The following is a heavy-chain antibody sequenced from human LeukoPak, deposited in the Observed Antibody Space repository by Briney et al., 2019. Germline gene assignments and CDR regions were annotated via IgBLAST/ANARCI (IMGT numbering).Heavy chain of an antibody. Sequence: GGSLRLSCAASGFSFSDYWMSWVRQAPGEGLEWVANIKQVGSDKYYVGSVKGRFTISRDNAKKSLYLQMNSLRPEDTAVYYCARDDRPSANSRDWFGPWGQGTLVPVSS. D-gene: IGHD2-2*01. J-gene: IGHJ5*02. CDR3: ARDDRPSANSRDWFGP. CDR2: IKQVGSDK. CDR1: GFSFSDYW. V-gene: IGHV3-7*01.